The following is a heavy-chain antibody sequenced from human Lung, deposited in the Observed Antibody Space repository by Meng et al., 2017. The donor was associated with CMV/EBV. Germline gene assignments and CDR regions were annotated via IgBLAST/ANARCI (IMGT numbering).Heavy chain of an antibody. V-gene: IGHV5-51*01. CDR1: GYSFTSYW. D-gene: IGHD4-23*01. J-gene: IGHJ6*02. CDR3: ARHEVYGGNPLMDV. CDR2: IYPGDSDT. Sequence: GESXKISCTGSGYSFTSYWIGWVRQMPGKGLEWMGIIYPGDSDTRYSPSFQGQITISADKSISTAYLQWSSLKASNTAMYYCARHEVYGGNPLMDVWGQGTTVTVSS.